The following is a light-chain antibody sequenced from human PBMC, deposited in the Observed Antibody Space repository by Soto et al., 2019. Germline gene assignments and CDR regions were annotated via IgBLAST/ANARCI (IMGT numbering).Light chain of an antibody. CDR1: SGHSSYA. V-gene: IGLV4-69*01. CDR2: LNSDGSH. J-gene: IGLJ2*01. Sequence: QLVLTQSPSASASLGASVKLTCTLSSGHSSYAIAWHQQHPEKGPRYLMKLNSDGSHSKGDGIPDRFSGSSSGAERYLTISSLQSEDEADYYCHTWGTGIVVFGGGTKLTVL. CDR3: HTWGTGIVV.